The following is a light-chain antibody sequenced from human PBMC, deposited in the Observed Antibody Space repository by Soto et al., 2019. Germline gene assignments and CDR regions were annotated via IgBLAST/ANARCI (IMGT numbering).Light chain of an antibody. V-gene: IGLV1-44*01. Sequence: QSVLTQPPSASGTPGQRVTISCSGSSSNIGGNIVNWYQQLPGTAHKLLIFGNDQRPSWVPDRFSGSKSGTSASLAISGLQSEDEDNYYCAAWDDSLNGVVFGGGTKVTVL. CDR1: SSNIGGNI. CDR3: AAWDDSLNGVV. CDR2: GND. J-gene: IGLJ2*01.